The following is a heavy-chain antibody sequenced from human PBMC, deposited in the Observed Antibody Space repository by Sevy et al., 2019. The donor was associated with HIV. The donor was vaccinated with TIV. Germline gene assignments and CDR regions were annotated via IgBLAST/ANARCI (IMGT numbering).Heavy chain of an antibody. V-gene: IGHV3-48*01. CDR1: GFTFSAYS. CDR3: ARAGGDCYSKNECWFVS. J-gene: IGHJ5*01. Sequence: GGSLRLSCAASGFTFSAYSMNWVRQAPGKGLEWVSYISSSSGTIYYADSVKGQFTISRDNAKSSVYLQMNGLRAEDTAVDDCARAGGDCYSKNECWFVSWGQGTLVTVSS. D-gene: IGHD2-21*01. CDR2: ISSSSGTI.